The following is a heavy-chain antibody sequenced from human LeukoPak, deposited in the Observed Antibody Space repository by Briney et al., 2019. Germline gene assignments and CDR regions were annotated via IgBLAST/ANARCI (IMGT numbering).Heavy chain of an antibody. D-gene: IGHD6-19*01. J-gene: IGHJ3*02. CDR3: ARGDSSGRWSNSLDAFDI. CDR1: GYTFTSYG. V-gene: IGHV1-18*01. Sequence: ASVKVSCKASGYTFTSYGISWVRQAPGQGLEWMGWISAYNGNTNYAQKLQGRVTMTTDTSTSTAYMELRSLRSDDTAVYYCARGDSSGRWSNSLDAFDIWGQGTMVTVSS. CDR2: ISAYNGNT.